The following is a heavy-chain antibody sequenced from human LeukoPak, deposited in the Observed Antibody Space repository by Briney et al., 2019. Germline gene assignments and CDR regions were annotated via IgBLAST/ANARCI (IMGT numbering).Heavy chain of an antibody. CDR1: GFTFSINA. Sequence: GGSLRLSCEGSGFTFSINAMHWVRQAPGKGLEWLAVISYDGTKQYFADSVKGRFTISRDNVKNSLYLEMNSLRVEDSAVYYCARDRYFDISGYLDYWGQGTPVTVSS. V-gene: IGHV3-30-3*01. J-gene: IGHJ4*02. CDR3: ARDRYFDISGYLDY. CDR2: ISYDGTKQ. D-gene: IGHD3-22*01.